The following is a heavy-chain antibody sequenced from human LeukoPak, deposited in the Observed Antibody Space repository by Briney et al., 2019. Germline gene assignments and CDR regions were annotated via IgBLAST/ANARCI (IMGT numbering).Heavy chain of an antibody. J-gene: IGHJ4*02. CDR1: GYTFTSYD. V-gene: IGHV1-8*01. CDR2: MNPNSGNT. Sequence: ASVKVFCKASGYTFTSYDINWVRQATGQGLEWMGWMNPNSGNTGYAQKFQGRVTMTRDTSISTAYMELSSLRSEDTAVYYCARTCSGTSCSDFDYWGQGTLVTVSS. D-gene: IGHD2-2*01. CDR3: ARTCSGTSCSDFDY.